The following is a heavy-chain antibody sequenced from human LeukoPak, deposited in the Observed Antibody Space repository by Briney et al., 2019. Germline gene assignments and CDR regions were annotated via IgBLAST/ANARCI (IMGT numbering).Heavy chain of an antibody. J-gene: IGHJ4*02. CDR2: ISGSGGST. CDR3: AKDPLFYGSGSYFDY. Sequence: GGSLRLSCAASGFTFSSDAMSWVRQAPGKGLEWVSAISGSGGSTYYANSVKGRFTISRDNSKNTLYLQMNSLRAEDTAVYYCAKDPLFYGSGSYFDYWGQGTLVTVSS. CDR1: GFTFSSDA. V-gene: IGHV3-23*01. D-gene: IGHD3-10*01.